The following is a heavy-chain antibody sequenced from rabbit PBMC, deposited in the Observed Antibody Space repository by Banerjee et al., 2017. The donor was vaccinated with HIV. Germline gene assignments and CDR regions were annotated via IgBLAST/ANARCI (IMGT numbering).Heavy chain of an antibody. D-gene: IGHD5-1*01. CDR2: INTGDGST. Sequence: QEQLVESGGGLVQPEGSLTLTCKASGFDLSSGYWIYWVRQAPGKGLEWIGCINTGDGSTYYASWAKGRFTISKTSSTTVTLQMTSLTAADTATYFCARVWALWGPGTLVTVS. V-gene: IGHV1S45*01. CDR3: ARVWAL. J-gene: IGHJ4*01. CDR1: GFDLSSGYW.